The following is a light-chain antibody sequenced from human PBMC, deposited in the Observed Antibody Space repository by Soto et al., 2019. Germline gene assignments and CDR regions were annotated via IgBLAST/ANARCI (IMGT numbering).Light chain of an antibody. CDR2: GAS. J-gene: IGKJ1*01. Sequence: EIVMPQSPTTLSVSQGEKGTLSCRASQDISSNLAWYQQKPGQTPRLLIHGASTRATGIPARFSGSGSGTRFTLTIASLQSEDFAVYYCQQYDNWPRTFGQGTKVDIK. CDR1: QDISSN. V-gene: IGKV3-15*01. CDR3: QQYDNWPRT.